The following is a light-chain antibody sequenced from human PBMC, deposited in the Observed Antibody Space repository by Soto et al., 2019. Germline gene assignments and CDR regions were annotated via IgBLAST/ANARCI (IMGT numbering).Light chain of an antibody. CDR3: QQYYSYPQT. CDR2: GAS. CDR1: QDISSY. J-gene: IGKJ2*01. Sequence: AIRMTQSPSSFSASTGDRVTFTCRASQDISSYLAWYQQKPGKAPKLLIYGASTLQSGVPSRFTGSGSGTDFTLAISCLQSEDFATYYCQQYYSYPQTFGQGTKLDI. V-gene: IGKV1-8*01.